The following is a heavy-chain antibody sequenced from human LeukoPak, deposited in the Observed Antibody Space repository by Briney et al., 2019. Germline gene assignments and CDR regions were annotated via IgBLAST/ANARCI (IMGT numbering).Heavy chain of an antibody. CDR1: GFTFSSYW. CDR3: AKDCELGINWNPFDY. V-gene: IGHV3-7*01. Sequence: GGSLRLSCAASGFTFSSYWMTWVRQAPGKGLEWVANIKQDGSEKYYLDSVKGRFTSSRDNAKNSLYLQMKSLRAEDTAVYYCAKDCELGINWNPFDYWGQGTLVTVSS. J-gene: IGHJ4*02. D-gene: IGHD1-20*01. CDR2: IKQDGSEK.